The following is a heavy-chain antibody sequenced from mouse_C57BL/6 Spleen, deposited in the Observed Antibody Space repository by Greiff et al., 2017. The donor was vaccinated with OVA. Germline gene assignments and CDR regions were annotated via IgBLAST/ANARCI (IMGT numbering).Heavy chain of an antibody. CDR2: ISRGSSTT. J-gene: IGHJ4*01. V-gene: IGHV5-17*01. D-gene: IGHD2-4*01. CDR3: ARYDYVFYAMDY. Sequence: EVHLVESGGGLVKPGGSLKLSCAASGFTFSDYGMHWVRQAPEKGLEWVAYISRGSSTTYYADTVKGRFTFSRDNAKNTLFLQMTSLRSEDTAMYDCARYDYVFYAMDYWGQGTSVTVSS. CDR1: GFTFSDYG.